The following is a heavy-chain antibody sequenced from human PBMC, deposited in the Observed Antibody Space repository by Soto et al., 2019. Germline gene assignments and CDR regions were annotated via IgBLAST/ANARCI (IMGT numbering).Heavy chain of an antibody. Sequence: QVQLVQSGAEVKKPGSSVKVSCKASGGTFSSYAISWVRQSPGQVLEWMGCIIPIFGPANYAQKFQGRVTITADESTSTAYMELSSLRSEDTAVYYCARDDYSRVGMDVWGQGTTVTVSS. V-gene: IGHV1-69*01. D-gene: IGHD5-12*01. CDR1: GGTFSSYA. CDR2: IIPIFGPA. CDR3: ARDDYSRVGMDV. J-gene: IGHJ6*02.